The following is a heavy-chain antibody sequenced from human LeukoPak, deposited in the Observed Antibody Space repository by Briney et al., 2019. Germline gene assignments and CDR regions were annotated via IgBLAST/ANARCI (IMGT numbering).Heavy chain of an antibody. Sequence: GGSLRLSCSASGFIFSTSSMKWFRQAPGKALEWVSRFNSDGRSTYYADSVKGRFTISRDNAKNTLYLQMNSLRAEDTAVYYCARGRYYLDSWGQGTLVTVSS. CDR1: GFIFSTSS. V-gene: IGHV3-74*01. CDR2: FNSDGRST. J-gene: IGHJ4*02. D-gene: IGHD4-17*01. CDR3: ARGRYYLDS.